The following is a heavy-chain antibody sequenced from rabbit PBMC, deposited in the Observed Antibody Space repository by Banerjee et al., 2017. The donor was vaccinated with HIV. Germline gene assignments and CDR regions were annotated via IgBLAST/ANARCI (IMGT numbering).Heavy chain of an antibody. CDR1: GFSFNDNYW. V-gene: IGHV1S45*01. D-gene: IGHD1-1*01. Sequence: QEQLEESGGDLVKPGGSLTLTCTASGFSFNDNYWIYWVRQAPGKGLEWIGCINTGDGSTYYASWAKGRFTISKTSSTTVTLQMTSLTAADTATYFCASGYSDVYFNLWGQGTLVTVS. CDR2: INTGDGST. J-gene: IGHJ4*01. CDR3: ASGYSDVYFNL.